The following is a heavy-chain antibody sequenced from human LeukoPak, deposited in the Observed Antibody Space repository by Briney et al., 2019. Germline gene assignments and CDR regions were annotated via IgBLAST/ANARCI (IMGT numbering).Heavy chain of an antibody. J-gene: IGHJ4*02. CDR2: IYYSGST. CDR3: ARVDYGDYYFDS. Sequence: SQTLSLTCTVSGSSISSGDYYWSWIRQPPGKGLVWIGYIYYSGSTYYNPSLKSRVTISVDTSKNQFSLKLNSVTAADTAVYYCARVDYGDYYFDSWGQGTLVTVSS. CDR1: GSSISSGDYY. D-gene: IGHD4-17*01. V-gene: IGHV4-30-4*01.